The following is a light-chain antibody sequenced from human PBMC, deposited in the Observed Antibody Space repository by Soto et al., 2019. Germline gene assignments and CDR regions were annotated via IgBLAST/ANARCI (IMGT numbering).Light chain of an antibody. V-gene: IGKV1-12*01. CDR1: QGIDNW. Sequence: DIQMTQSPSSVSASVGDRVTITCRASQGIDNWLAWYQQKPGKAPKLLIYAASSLQSGVPSRFSGSGSGTDFTLTISSLQPEDFATDYCQQGYSYPVTFGQGTRLEIK. CDR2: AAS. J-gene: IGKJ5*01. CDR3: QQGYSYPVT.